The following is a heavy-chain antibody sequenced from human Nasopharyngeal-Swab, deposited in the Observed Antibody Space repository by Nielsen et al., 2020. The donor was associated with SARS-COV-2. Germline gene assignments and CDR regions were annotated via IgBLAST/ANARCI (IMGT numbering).Heavy chain of an antibody. D-gene: IGHD1-26*01. Sequence: GGSLRLFCKGSGYSFTSYWISWVRQMPGKGLEWMGRIDPSDSYTNYSPSFQGHVTISADKSISTAYLQWSSLKASDTAMYYCARLTVGATSGDAFDIWGQGTMVTVSS. CDR2: IDPSDSYT. J-gene: IGHJ3*02. V-gene: IGHV5-10-1*01. CDR1: GYSFTSYW. CDR3: ARLTVGATSGDAFDI.